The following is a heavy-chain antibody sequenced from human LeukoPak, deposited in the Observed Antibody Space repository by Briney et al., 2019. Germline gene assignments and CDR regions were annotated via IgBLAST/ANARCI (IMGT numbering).Heavy chain of an antibody. J-gene: IGHJ4*02. CDR1: GFTFSSYG. V-gene: IGHV3-33*01. CDR2: IWFDGSDK. CDR3: ARDPAGIRGNFDY. D-gene: IGHD3-10*01. Sequence: PGRSLTLSCAASGFTFSSYGFHWVRQIPGKGLEWVAGIWFDGSDKYYADSVKGRFTISRDISKNTVHLQMNSLRAEDTAVYHCARDPAGIRGNFDYWGQETQVTVSS.